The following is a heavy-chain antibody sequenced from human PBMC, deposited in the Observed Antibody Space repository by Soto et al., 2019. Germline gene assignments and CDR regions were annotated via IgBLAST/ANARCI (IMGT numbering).Heavy chain of an antibody. CDR2: IYYSGST. CDR1: GGSISRSSYY. CDR3: ARLSKGPAAYLGFPFDAFDI. J-gene: IGHJ3*02. Sequence: PSETLSLTCTVSGGSISRSSYYWGWIRQPPGKGLEGIGSIYYSGSTYYNPSLKSRVTISVDTSKNQFSLKLSSVTAADTAVYYCARLSKGPAAYLGFPFDAFDIWGQGTMVTVSS. D-gene: IGHD2-2*01. V-gene: IGHV4-39*01.